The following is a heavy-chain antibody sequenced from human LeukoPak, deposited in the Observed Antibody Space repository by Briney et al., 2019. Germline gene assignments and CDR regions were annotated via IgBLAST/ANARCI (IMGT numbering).Heavy chain of an antibody. D-gene: IGHD2-21*02. V-gene: IGHV3-30*04. Sequence: GGSLRLSCAASGLTFSSSAFHWVRQAPGKGLEWVAVISSDGNTKYYGDSVKGRFTISRDNSKNTLYLQMNSLRADDTAVYYCARDSRWACGSDCYQPGFDYWGQGTLVTVSS. J-gene: IGHJ4*02. CDR1: GLTFSSSA. CDR3: ARDSRWACGSDCYQPGFDY. CDR2: ISSDGNTK.